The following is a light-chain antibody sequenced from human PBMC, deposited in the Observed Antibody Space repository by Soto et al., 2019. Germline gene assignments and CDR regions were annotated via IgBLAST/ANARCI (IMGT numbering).Light chain of an antibody. CDR3: QQLFDSPIT. J-gene: IGKJ5*01. V-gene: IGKV1-5*01. Sequence: IQITQSPSTLSASVGDRVTITFRASQTISFSLAWYQQKPGKAPKLLIYAASTLESGVPSRFSATVSGTEFSLTITSLQPEDFATYYCQQLFDSPITFGQGTRLEIK. CDR1: QTISFS. CDR2: AAS.